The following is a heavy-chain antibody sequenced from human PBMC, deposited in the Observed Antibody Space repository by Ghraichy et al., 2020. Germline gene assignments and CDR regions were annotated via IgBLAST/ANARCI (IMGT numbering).Heavy chain of an antibody. CDR2: IKSKTDGGTT. CDR3: TTTYYGSGSVY. V-gene: IGHV3-15*01. CDR1: GFTFSNAW. Sequence: GGSLRLSCAASGFTFSNAWMSWVRQAPGKGREWVGRIKSKTDGGTTDYAAPVKGRFTISRDDSKNTLYLQMNSLKTEDTAVYYCTTTYYGSGSVYWGQGTLVTVSS. D-gene: IGHD3-10*01. J-gene: IGHJ4*02.